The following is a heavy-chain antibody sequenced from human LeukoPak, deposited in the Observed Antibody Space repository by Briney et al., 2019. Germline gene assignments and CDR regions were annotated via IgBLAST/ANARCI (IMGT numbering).Heavy chain of an antibody. CDR1: GGSISNFY. J-gene: IGHJ4*02. D-gene: IGHD6-19*01. CDR2: IYYSGST. CDR3: ARRRYTSGWDEN. Sequence: SETLSLTCTVSGGSISNFYWSWIRQPPGKGLEWIGYIYYSGSTNYNPSLKSRVTISVDTSKNQFSLKLSSVTAADTAVYYCARRRYTSGWDENWGQGTLVTVSS. V-gene: IGHV4-59*08.